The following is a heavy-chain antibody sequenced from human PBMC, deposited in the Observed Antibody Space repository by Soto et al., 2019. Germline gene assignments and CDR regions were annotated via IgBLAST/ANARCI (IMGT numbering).Heavy chain of an antibody. V-gene: IGHV3-30*18. Sequence: PGGSLRLSCAASGFTFSSYGMHWVRQAPGKGLEWVAVISYDGSNKYYADSVKGRFTISRDNSKNTLYLQMNSLRAEDTAVYYCAKAVAAQFDYWGQGTLVTVSS. J-gene: IGHJ4*02. CDR3: AKAVAAQFDY. D-gene: IGHD6-19*01. CDR2: ISYDGSNK. CDR1: GFTFSSYG.